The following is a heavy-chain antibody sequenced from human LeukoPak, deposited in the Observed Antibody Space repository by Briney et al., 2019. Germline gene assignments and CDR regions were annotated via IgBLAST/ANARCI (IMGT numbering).Heavy chain of an antibody. CDR2: MYNRGST. J-gene: IGHJ4*02. Sequence: SETLSPTCTVSGDSISNYYWSWIRHSPGKELEWIGYMYNRGSTIYNPSLKSRVTISTDTSKNQFSLRLTSVTAADTAVYYCARAEKAVTGTLDSWGQGTLITVSS. CDR1: GDSISNYY. D-gene: IGHD6-19*01. CDR3: ARAEKAVTGTLDS. V-gene: IGHV4-59*01.